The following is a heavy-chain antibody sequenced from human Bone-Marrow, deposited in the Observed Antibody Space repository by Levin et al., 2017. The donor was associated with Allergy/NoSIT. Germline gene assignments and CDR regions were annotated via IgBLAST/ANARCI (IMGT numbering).Heavy chain of an antibody. CDR3: ARAYDILTGYGDQYYMDV. D-gene: IGHD3-9*01. CDR1: GFTFSTYG. J-gene: IGHJ6*03. V-gene: IGHV3-33*01. Sequence: PGGSLRLSCAASGFTFSTYGIHWVRQAPGKGLEWVAFIWYDGNNKYYADSVKGRFTISRDNSKNTLYLQMNSLRVEDTAVYYCARAYDILTGYGDQYYMDVWGKGTTVTVSS. CDR2: IWYDGNNK.